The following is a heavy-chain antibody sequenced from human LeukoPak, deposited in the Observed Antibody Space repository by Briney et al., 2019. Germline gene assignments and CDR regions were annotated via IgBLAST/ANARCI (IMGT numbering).Heavy chain of an antibody. CDR1: GYSISSDYY. CDR2: IYQSVST. Sequence: PSETLSLTCAVSGYSISSDYYWGWIRRPSGKGLEWIGSIYQSVSTYYNPSLKSRVTISVDTSKNQFSLKLSSVTAADTAVYYCARNKSTVTTSRHDAFDIWGQGTMVTVSS. J-gene: IGHJ3*02. D-gene: IGHD4-17*01. CDR3: ARNKSTVTTSRHDAFDI. V-gene: IGHV4-38-2*01.